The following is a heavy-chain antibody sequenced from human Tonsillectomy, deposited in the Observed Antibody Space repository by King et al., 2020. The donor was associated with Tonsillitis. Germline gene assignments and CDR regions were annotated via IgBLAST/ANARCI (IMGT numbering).Heavy chain of an antibody. CDR2: IRKDGSDK. Sequence: VQLVESGGGLVQPGGSLRLSCAASGFTFSNYWMTWVRQAPGKGLEWVANIRKDGSDKNYADSVWGRFAISKDNARNSLYLQMNSLRAEDTAVYFCARDRNTTLGSRSYDAFDIWGQGTLVTVSS. CDR3: ARDRNTTLGSRSYDAFDI. V-gene: IGHV3-7*03. D-gene: IGHD2/OR15-2a*01. CDR1: GFTFSNYW. J-gene: IGHJ3*02.